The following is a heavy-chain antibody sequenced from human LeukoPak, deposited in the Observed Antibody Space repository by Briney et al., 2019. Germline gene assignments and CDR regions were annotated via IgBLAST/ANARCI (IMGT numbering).Heavy chain of an antibody. Sequence: ASVKVSCKASGYTFTGYYMHWVRQAPGQGLEWMGWINPDSGDTNYAQKFQGRVTMTRDTSISTAYMELTRLRSDDTAVYYCARIDVGGGYSAHTDVWGKGTTVTVSS. CDR2: INPDSGDT. V-gene: IGHV1-2*02. CDR3: ARIDVGGGYSAHTDV. D-gene: IGHD5-18*01. J-gene: IGHJ6*03. CDR1: GYTFTGYY.